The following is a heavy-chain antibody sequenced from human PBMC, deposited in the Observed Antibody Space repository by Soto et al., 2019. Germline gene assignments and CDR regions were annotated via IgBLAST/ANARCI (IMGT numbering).Heavy chain of an antibody. Sequence: QVQLQESGPGLVKPSETLSLTCTVSGGSISSHYWSWYRQPAGKGLEWMGRIYTSGNTNYNPSLTSRVTMSVGTSKDQCSLELSTVTASDPAVYYWARIERGDYDGMYVWGQGTTVTVAS. D-gene: IGHD3-16*01. J-gene: IGHJ6*01. CDR2: IYTSGNT. CDR1: GGSISSHY. CDR3: ARIERGDYDGMYV. V-gene: IGHV4-4*07.